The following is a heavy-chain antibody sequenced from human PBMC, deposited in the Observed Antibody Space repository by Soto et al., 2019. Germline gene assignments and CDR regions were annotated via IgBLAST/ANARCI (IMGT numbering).Heavy chain of an antibody. J-gene: IGHJ4*02. CDR1: GFPFSRFE. D-gene: IGHD3-10*01. CDR2: ISSSGSTS. Sequence: PXVCLRLTCSASGFPFSRFEVHWVRQAPGKGLEWISYISSSGSTSYYASSVEGRFTISRDNANNSVYLQMDSLRAEDTAIYYCTRFAWFPYLSFCWGQGALVTVSS. CDR3: TRFAWFPYLSFC. V-gene: IGHV3-48*03.